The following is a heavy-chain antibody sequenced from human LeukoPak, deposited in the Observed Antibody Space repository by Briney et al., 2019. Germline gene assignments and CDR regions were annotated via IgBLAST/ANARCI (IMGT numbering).Heavy chain of an antibody. CDR2: IRSKTYGGTT. J-gene: IGHJ4*01. V-gene: IGHV3-49*04. CDR3: ASPDFDY. Sequence: GGSPRLSCTTSGFTFGDYAMSWVRQAPRKGLDRVGFIRSKTYGGTTEYAASVKCRFIISRDDSKSTAYLQMNSLKTGDTAVYYCASPDFDYWGQGTLVTVSS. CDR1: GFTFGDYA.